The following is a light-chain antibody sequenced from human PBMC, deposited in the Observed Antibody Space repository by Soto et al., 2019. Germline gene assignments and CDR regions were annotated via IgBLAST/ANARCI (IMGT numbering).Light chain of an antibody. CDR3: QQYYSTPVT. J-gene: IGKJ1*01. V-gene: IGKV4-1*01. Sequence: DIVMTQSPDSLAVSLGERATINCKSSQSVLYSSNNKNYLAWYQQKPGQPPKLLIYWASTRESGVPDRFSGSGSGTDFTLTISILQAEEVAVYYCQQYYSTPVTFGQGTKVEIK. CDR2: WAS. CDR1: QSVLYSSNNKNY.